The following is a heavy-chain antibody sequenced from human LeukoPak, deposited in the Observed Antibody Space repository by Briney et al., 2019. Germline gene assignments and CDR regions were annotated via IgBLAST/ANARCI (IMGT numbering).Heavy chain of an antibody. CDR3: ARPSVSVYDFWGGQIGDAFDI. D-gene: IGHD3-3*01. V-gene: IGHV3-30-3*01. Sequence: GRSLRLSCAASGFTFSSYAMHWVRQAPGKGLEWVAVISYDGSNKYYADSVKGRFTIPRDNSKNTLYLQMNSLRAEDTAVYYCARPSVSVYDFWGGQIGDAFDIWGQGTMVTVSS. J-gene: IGHJ3*02. CDR1: GFTFSSYA. CDR2: ISYDGSNK.